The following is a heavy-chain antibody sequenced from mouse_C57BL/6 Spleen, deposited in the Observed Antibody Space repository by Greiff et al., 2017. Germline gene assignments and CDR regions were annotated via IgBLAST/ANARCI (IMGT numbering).Heavy chain of an antibody. CDR3: ARPQFSTTVVATWRDAMDC. V-gene: IGHV5-17*01. CDR1: GFTFSDYG. J-gene: IGHJ4*01. Sequence: EVKLMESGGGLVKPGGSLKLSCAASGFTFSDYGMHWVRQAPEKGLEWVAYISSGSSTIYYADTVKGRFTISRDNAKNTLFLQMTSLRSEDTAMXYCARPQFSTTVVATWRDAMDCRGQKASVTVSS. CDR2: ISSGSSTI. D-gene: IGHD1-1*01.